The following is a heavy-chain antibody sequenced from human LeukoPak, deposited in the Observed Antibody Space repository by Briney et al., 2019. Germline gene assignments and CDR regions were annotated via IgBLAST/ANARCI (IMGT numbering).Heavy chain of an antibody. V-gene: IGHV4-59*08. CDR1: GVSISHYY. D-gene: IGHD3-22*01. CDR2: ISYSGSP. J-gene: IGHJ3*02. Sequence: SETLSLTCTVSGVSISHYYWSWVRQTPGKGLEWIAWISYSGSPTYNPSLRSQVTMSVDTSMNQFSLKPTSVTAVDTAVYYCARHDSRGGAYDIWGQGTMVTVSS. CDR3: ARHDSRGGAYDI.